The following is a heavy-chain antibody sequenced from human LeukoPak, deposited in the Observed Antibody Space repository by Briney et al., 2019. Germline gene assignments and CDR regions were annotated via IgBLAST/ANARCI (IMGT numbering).Heavy chain of an antibody. Sequence: VASVKVSCKASGGTFSSYAISWVRQAPGQGLEWMGGIIPIFGTANYAQKFQGRVTITADESTSTAYMELSSLRSEDTAVYYCASSDTPPYFQHWGQGTLVTVSS. CDR1: GGTFSSYA. D-gene: IGHD2-2*02. CDR2: IIPIFGTA. CDR3: ASSDTPPYFQH. J-gene: IGHJ1*01. V-gene: IGHV1-69*13.